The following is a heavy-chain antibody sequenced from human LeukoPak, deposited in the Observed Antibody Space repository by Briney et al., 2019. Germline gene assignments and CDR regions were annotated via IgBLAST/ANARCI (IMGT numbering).Heavy chain of an antibody. CDR1: GFTVSSNY. J-gene: IGHJ4*02. Sequence: GGSLRLSCAASGFTVSSNYMSWVRQAPGKGLEWVSVIYSGGSTYYADSVKGRSTISRDNSKNTLYLQMNSLRAEDTAVYYCARDRVSLFDYWGQGTLVTVSS. V-gene: IGHV3-53*01. CDR2: IYSGGST. CDR3: ARDRVSLFDY.